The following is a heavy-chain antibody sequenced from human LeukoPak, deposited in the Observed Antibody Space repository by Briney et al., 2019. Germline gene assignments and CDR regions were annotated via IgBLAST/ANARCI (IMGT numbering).Heavy chain of an antibody. D-gene: IGHD3-22*01. CDR1: GYTFTNYA. V-gene: IGHV7-4-1*02. CDR3: ARDYHDSSGYHYRDY. J-gene: IGHJ4*02. Sequence: ASVKVSCKASGYTFTNYAVNWVRQAPGQGLEWMGWINTNTGNPTYALDFTGRFVFSLDTSVSTAYLQISNLKAEDTAVYYCARDYHDSSGYHYRDYWGQGTLVTVSS. CDR2: INTNTGNP.